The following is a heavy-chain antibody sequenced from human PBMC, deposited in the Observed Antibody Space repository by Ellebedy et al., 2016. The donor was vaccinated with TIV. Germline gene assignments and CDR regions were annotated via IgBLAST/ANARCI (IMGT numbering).Heavy chain of an antibody. CDR2: INSDGSST. J-gene: IGHJ4*02. CDR1: GFTFSNFA. D-gene: IGHD3-22*01. Sequence: GGSLRLXCTASGFTFSNFAMNWVRQAPGKGLEWVSVINSDGSSTFYADSVKGRFTISRENSKNTVFPQINSLRADDTAVYYCAKYDSSGFYYARRMDYWGQGTLVTVSS. V-gene: IGHV3-23*03. CDR3: AKYDSSGFYYARRMDY.